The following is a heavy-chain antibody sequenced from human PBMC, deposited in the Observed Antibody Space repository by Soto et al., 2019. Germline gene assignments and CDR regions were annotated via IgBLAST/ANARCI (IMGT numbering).Heavy chain of an antibody. J-gene: IGHJ4*02. CDR2: IYHSGST. D-gene: IGHD1-26*01. Sequence: SETLSLTCAVSGGSISSSNWWSWVRQPPGKGLEWIGEIYHSGSTNYNPSLKSRVTISVDKSKNQFSLKLSSVTAADTAVYYCARNRRGELHFFDYWGQGTLVTVSS. CDR3: ARNRRGELHFFDY. CDR1: GGSISSSNW. V-gene: IGHV4-4*02.